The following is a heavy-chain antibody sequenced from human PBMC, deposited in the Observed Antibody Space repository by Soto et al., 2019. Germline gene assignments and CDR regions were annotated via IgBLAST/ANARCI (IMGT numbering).Heavy chain of an antibody. V-gene: IGHV4-59*08. D-gene: IGHD6-19*01. CDR2: IYYSGST. J-gene: IGHJ4*02. Sequence: QVQLKESGPGLVKPSETLALTCTACGGSISSYYWSWIGQPPGRGLEWIGYIYYSGSTNHNPSLKSRSTVSVDTSKKQFSLKLSAVDAADTAVYYCARLGYGSGWALFDNWGQGTLVTVSS. CDR1: GGSISSYY. CDR3: ARLGYGSGWALFDN.